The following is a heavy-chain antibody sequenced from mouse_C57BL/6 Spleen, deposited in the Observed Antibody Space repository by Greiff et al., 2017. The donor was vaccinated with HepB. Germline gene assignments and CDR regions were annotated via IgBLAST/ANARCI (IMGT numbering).Heavy chain of an antibody. J-gene: IGHJ3*01. CDR3: ARFGYDGPWFAY. CDR2: ISSGSSTI. V-gene: IGHV5-17*01. CDR1: GFTFSDYG. D-gene: IGHD2-2*01. Sequence: DVMLVESGGGLVKPGGSLKLSCAASGFTFSDYGMHWVRQAPEKGLEWVAYISSGSSTIYYADTVKGRFTISRDNAKNTLFLQMTSLRSEDTAMYYCARFGYDGPWFAYWGQGTLVTVSA.